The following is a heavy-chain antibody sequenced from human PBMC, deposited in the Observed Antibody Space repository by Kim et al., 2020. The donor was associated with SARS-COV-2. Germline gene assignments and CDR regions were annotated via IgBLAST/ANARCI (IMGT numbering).Heavy chain of an antibody. J-gene: IGHJ4*02. CDR3: AGDDLNFGWYEIDY. CDR2: ISNTGIT. Sequence: SETLSLICTVSGGSISSYYWYWVRQPPGKGLEWIGFISNTGITSYSPSLKSRVTISRDTSKNQFSLKLSSVTAADTAVYYCAGDDLNFGWYEIDYWGQGT. CDR1: GGSISSYY. D-gene: IGHD6-19*01. V-gene: IGHV4-59*01.